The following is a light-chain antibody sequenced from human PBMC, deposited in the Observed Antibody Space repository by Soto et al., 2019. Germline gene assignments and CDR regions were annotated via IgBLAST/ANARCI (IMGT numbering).Light chain of an antibody. Sequence: QSVLTQPASVSGSPGQSIILSCIGTSSDVGSYNYVSWYQQHPGKAPKLIIYDVSDRPSGVSNRFSGSKSGNTASLTISGLQAEDEADYYCSSYTSSTTLVFGGGTQLTVL. CDR2: DVS. J-gene: IGLJ2*01. V-gene: IGLV2-14*03. CDR1: SSDVGSYNY. CDR3: SSYTSSTTLV.